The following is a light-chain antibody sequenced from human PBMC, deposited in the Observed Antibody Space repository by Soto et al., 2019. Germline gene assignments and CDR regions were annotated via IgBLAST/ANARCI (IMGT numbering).Light chain of an antibody. CDR1: SSDVGSYNF. CDR3: CADAGRSTYV. Sequence: QSVLNQPVSVSRAPGQSITISYTKTSSDVGSYNFVSWYQQHPGEVPKVMIYEVSKRPSGVSDRFSGSKSGNTASLTISGLQAEDEADYYCCADAGRSTYVFGTGTKVTVL. V-gene: IGLV2-23*02. CDR2: EVS. J-gene: IGLJ1*01.